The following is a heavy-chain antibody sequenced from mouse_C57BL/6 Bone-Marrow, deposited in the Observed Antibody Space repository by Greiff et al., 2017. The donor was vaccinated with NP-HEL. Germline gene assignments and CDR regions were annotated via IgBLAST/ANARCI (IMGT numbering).Heavy chain of an antibody. CDR1: GFTFSSYD. J-gene: IGHJ2*01. CDR3: ARPSYYSNYDY. Sequence: EVHLVESGGDLVKPGGSLKLSCAASGFTFSSYDMSWVRQTPDKRLEWVATISSGGSYTYYPDSVKGRFTISRDNAKNTLYLQMSSLKSEDTAMYYCARPSYYSNYDYWGQGTTLTVSS. D-gene: IGHD2-5*01. CDR2: ISSGGSYT. V-gene: IGHV5-6*01.